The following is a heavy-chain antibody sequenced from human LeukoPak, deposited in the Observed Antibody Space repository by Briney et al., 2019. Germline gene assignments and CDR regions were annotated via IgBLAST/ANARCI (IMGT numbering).Heavy chain of an antibody. J-gene: IGHJ4*02. CDR2: IYSSGGT. CDR3: ARGRHYYDSSGFVFDY. Sequence: SETLSLTCTVSGGSISSYYWSWIRPPAGKGLEWIGRIYSSGGTNYNPSLKSRLTMSVDTSKNQFSLKLSSVTAADTAVYYCARGRHYYDSSGFVFDYWGQGTLVTVSS. D-gene: IGHD3-22*01. V-gene: IGHV4-4*07. CDR1: GGSISSYY.